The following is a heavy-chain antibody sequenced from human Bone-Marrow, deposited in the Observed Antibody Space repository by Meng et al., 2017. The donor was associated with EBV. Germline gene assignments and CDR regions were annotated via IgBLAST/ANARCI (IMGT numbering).Heavy chain of an antibody. CDR3: ARVRSVATITLFDY. J-gene: IGHJ4*02. V-gene: IGHV4-34*01. CDR1: GGSFSGYY. D-gene: IGHD5-24*01. Sequence: QVQLQQWGAGLLNPSETLSLACAVYGGSFSGYYWSWIRQPPGKGLEWIGEINHSGSTNYNPSLKSRVTISVDTSKNQFSLKLSSVTAADTAVYYCARVRSVATITLFDYWGQGTLVTVSS. CDR2: INHSGST.